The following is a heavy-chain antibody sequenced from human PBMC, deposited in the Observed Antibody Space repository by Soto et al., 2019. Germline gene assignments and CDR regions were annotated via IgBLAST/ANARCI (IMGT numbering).Heavy chain of an antibody. V-gene: IGHV3-23*01. CDR1: GFTFSSYA. CDR3: AKDRSSTVVVVAAGSNWFDP. D-gene: IGHD2-15*01. Sequence: PGGSLRLSCAASGFTFSSYAMSWVRQAPGKGLEWVSAISGSGGSTYYADSVKGRFTISRDHSKNTLYLQMNSLRDEDAGVYYCAKDRSSTVVVVAAGSNWFDPWGQGTLVTVSS. CDR2: ISGSGGST. J-gene: IGHJ5*02.